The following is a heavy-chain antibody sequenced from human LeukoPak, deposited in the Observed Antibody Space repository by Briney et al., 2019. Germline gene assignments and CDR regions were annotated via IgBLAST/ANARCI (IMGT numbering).Heavy chain of an antibody. CDR1: GGSISSYY. J-gene: IGHJ6*02. D-gene: IGHD3-9*01. CDR3: ARTSGDWLSWACIGVYV. CDR2: IDHSGSA. V-gene: IGHV4-34*01. Sequence: PSETLSLTCVVSGGSISSYYWSWIRQPPGKGLEWIGEIDHSGSAKYNPSLKSRVTISADTPKKQFSLKLSSVTAADTAVYYCARTSGDWLSWACIGVYVWGQGTTVTVSS.